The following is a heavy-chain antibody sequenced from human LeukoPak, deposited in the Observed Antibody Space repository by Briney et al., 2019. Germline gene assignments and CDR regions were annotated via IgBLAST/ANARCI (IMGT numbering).Heavy chain of an antibody. CDR1: GFSFSSYA. V-gene: IGHV3-30-3*01. CDR2: ISYDGSNK. Sequence: GGSLRLSCAASGFSFSSYAMHWVRQAPGKGLEWVAVISYDGSNKYYADSVKGRFTISRDNSKNTLYLQMNSLRAEDTAVYYCAREFLRNYYDTPPSRYFQHWGQGTLVTVSS. D-gene: IGHD3-22*01. J-gene: IGHJ1*01. CDR3: AREFLRNYYDTPPSRYFQH.